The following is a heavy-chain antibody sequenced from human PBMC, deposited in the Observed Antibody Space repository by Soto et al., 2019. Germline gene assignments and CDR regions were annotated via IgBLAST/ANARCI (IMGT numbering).Heavy chain of an antibody. D-gene: IGHD3-10*01. V-gene: IGHV4-31*03. J-gene: IGHJ4*02. Sequence: PAETLSLTCTVSGGAIISGGYYLICIRQHLGKGLEWIGYIYYSGSTYYNPSLKSRVTISVDTSKNQFSLKLSSVTAADTAVYYCARASGSGSLYFDYWGQGTLVTVSS. CDR2: IYYSGST. CDR1: GGAIISGGYY. CDR3: ARASGSGSLYFDY.